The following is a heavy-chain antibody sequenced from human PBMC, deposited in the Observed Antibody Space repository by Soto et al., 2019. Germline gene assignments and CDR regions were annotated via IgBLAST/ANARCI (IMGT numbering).Heavy chain of an antibody. J-gene: IGHJ5*02. CDR1: GFTFSSNS. Sequence: EVQVVESGGGLVQPVGSLRRSCAASGFTFSSNSMNWVRQAPGKGLEWISYISSSSSTIYADSVKGRFTISRDNAKNSLYLQMNSLRDEDTAVYYCARVIWSGHLTSDLWGQGTLVTVSS. D-gene: IGHD3-3*01. V-gene: IGHV3-48*02. CDR3: ARVIWSGHLTSDL. CDR2: ISSSSSTI.